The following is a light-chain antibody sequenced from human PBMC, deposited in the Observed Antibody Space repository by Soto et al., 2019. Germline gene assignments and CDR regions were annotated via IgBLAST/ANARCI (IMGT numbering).Light chain of an antibody. CDR1: QSVSNNY. CDR2: GAS. CDR3: QQYNNWPLT. V-gene: IGKV3-20*01. Sequence: EIVLTQSPGTLSLSPGERSTLXXRASQSVSNNYLAWYQQKPGQAPRVXIYGASNRATGIPDRFSGSGSGTDFTLTISRLEPEDFAVYYCQQYNNWPLTFGGGTKVDIK. J-gene: IGKJ4*01.